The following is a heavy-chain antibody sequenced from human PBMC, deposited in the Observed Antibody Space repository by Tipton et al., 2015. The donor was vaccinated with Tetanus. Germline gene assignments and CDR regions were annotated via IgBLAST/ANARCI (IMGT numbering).Heavy chain of an antibody. CDR3: AKDRAAGGPGAS. CDR1: GFTFSNCA. Sequence: SLRLSCAASGFTFSNCAMRWVRQAPGKGLEWVSGISGRGATTYYEDSVKGRFTISRDNPKNMLYLQMNSLRAEDTAVYYCAKDRAAGGPGASWGQGTLVTVSS. J-gene: IGHJ5*02. D-gene: IGHD6-13*01. V-gene: IGHV3-23*01. CDR2: ISGRGATT.